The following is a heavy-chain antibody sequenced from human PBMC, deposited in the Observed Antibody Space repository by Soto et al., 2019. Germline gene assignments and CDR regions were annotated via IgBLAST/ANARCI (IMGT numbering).Heavy chain of an antibody. Sequence: EVQLVESGGGLVQPGRSLRLSCAASGFTFDDYAMHWVRQAPGKGLEWASGISWNSGSIGYADSVKGRFTISRDNAKNSLYLQMNSLRAEDTALYYCAKEVVVVAATRGGWFDPWGQGILVTVSS. CDR2: ISWNSGSI. V-gene: IGHV3-9*01. J-gene: IGHJ5*02. CDR1: GFTFDDYA. CDR3: AKEVVVVAATRGGWFDP. D-gene: IGHD2-15*01.